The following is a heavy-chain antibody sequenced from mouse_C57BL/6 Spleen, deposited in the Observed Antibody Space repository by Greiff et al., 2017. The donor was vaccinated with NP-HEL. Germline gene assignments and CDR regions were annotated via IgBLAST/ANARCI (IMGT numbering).Heavy chain of an antibody. D-gene: IGHD1-1*01. J-gene: IGHJ4*01. CDR2: INPNNGGT. CDR1: GYTFTDYY. Sequence: EVQLQQSGPELVKPGASVKISCKASGYTFTDYYMNWVKQSHGKSLEWIGDINPNNGGTSYNQKFKGKATLTVDKSSSTAYMELRSLTSEDSAVYYCAREIITTVVDTMDYWGQGTLVTVSS. V-gene: IGHV1-26*01. CDR3: AREIITTVVDTMDY.